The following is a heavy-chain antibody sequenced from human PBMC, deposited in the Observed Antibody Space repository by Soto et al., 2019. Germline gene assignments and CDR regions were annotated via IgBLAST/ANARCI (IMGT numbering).Heavy chain of an antibody. Sequence: QVQLVQSGAEVKKPGASVKVSCKASGYTFTSYGISWVRQAAGQGLEWMGWINVYNGNTNYAQKLQGRVTMTTDTSTSTAYLDVWNLRSDDTAVYFCARDTSRGEYDYWGQGTLVTVSS. V-gene: IGHV1-18*01. J-gene: IGHJ4*02. CDR3: ARDTSRGEYDY. CDR2: INVYNGNT. D-gene: IGHD3-10*01. CDR1: GYTFTSYG.